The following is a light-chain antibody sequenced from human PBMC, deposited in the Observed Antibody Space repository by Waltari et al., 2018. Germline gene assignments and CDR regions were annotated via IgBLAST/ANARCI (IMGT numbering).Light chain of an antibody. CDR3: QYYGSYT. Sequence: EIVLTQSPGTLSLSPGERATLSGRASQSVSSSYLAWYQQKPGQAPRLLMYLASSRATGIPDRFSGSGSGTDFTLTISRLEPEDFAVYYCQYYGSYTFGQGTKLAI. CDR2: LAS. V-gene: IGKV3-20*01. CDR1: QSVSSSY. J-gene: IGKJ2*01.